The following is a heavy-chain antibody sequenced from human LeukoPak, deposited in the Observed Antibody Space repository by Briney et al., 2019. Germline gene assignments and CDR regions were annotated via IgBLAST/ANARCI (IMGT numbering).Heavy chain of an antibody. D-gene: IGHD2-2*02. V-gene: IGHV3-53*01. CDR2: FYRGETT. CDR1: GLTGSHNY. J-gene: IGHJ4*02. CDR3: ATDVPTAIPQIDY. Sequence: PGGSLRLSCAASGLTGSHNYVSWVRQAPGKGLEWVSFFYRGETTYYAESVRGRFTISRDISKNTLYLLMNSLIPEDTAVYYCATDVPTAIPQIDYWGQGTLVTVSS.